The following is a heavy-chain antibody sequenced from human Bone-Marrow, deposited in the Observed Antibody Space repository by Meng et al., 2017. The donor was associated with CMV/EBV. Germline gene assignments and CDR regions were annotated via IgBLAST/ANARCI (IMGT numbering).Heavy chain of an antibody. CDR2: IYSDGTS. V-gene: IGHV3-53*01. CDR3: ARDLPGTIREDHYDGMDV. CDR1: EFTVSSTS. J-gene: IGHJ6*02. Sequence: GESLKISCAASEFTVSSTSMNWVRQAPGRGLEWVSVIYSDGTSYYTDSVKGRFSISRDTSKNTLFLQMNGLRAEDTAVYYCARDLPGTIREDHYDGMDVWGLGTTVTVSS. D-gene: IGHD3-3*02.